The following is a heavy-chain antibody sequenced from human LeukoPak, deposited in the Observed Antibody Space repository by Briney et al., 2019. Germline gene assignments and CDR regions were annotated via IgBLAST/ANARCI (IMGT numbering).Heavy chain of an antibody. CDR1: GGSISSGGYY. J-gene: IGHJ4*02. Sequence: SETLSLTCTVSGGSISSGGYYWSWIRQPPGKGLEWIGYIYHSGSTYYNPSLKSRVTISVDRSKNQFSLKLSSVTAADTAVYYCARVDAMVKKAFDYWGQGTLVTVSS. V-gene: IGHV4-30-2*01. CDR3: ARVDAMVKKAFDY. CDR2: IYHSGST. D-gene: IGHD5-18*01.